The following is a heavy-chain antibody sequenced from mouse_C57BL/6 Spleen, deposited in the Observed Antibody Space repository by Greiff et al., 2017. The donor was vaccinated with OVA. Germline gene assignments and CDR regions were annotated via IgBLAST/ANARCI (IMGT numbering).Heavy chain of an antibody. V-gene: IGHV5-17*01. D-gene: IGHD2-5*01. Sequence: DVHLVESGGGLVKPGGSLKLSCAASGFTFSDYGMHWVRQAPEKGLEWVAYISSGSSTIYYADTVKGRFTISRDNAKNTLFLQMTSLRSEDTAMYYCARSKAYYSNSWFAYWGQGTLVTVSA. J-gene: IGHJ3*01. CDR3: ARSKAYYSNSWFAY. CDR2: ISSGSSTI. CDR1: GFTFSDYG.